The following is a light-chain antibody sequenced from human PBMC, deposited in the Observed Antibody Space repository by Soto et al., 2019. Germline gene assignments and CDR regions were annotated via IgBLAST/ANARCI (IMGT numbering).Light chain of an antibody. Sequence: EIIMTQSPATLSVFPGERVTLSCRASQSISSNLDWYQQKPGQAPRLLIYAASTRATGIPARFSGSGSGTEFTLTISSLQSEDFAVYFCQQYNNWPLTFGGGTKVEIK. CDR3: QQYNNWPLT. CDR1: QSISSN. V-gene: IGKV3-15*01. J-gene: IGKJ4*01. CDR2: AAS.